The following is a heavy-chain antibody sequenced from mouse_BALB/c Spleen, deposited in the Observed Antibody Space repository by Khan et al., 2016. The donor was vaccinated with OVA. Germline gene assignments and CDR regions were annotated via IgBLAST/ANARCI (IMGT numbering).Heavy chain of an antibody. D-gene: IGHD1-2*01. Sequence: DVKLQESGPGLVKPSQSLSLTCTVTGYSITSGYGWNWIRQFPGNKLEWMGDISYSGSTNYNPSLKSRISITRDTSTNQFFLQLNSVTTEDTATYYCARTARIKYWGQGTTLTVSS. CDR1: GYSITSGYG. CDR3: ARTARIKY. J-gene: IGHJ2*01. V-gene: IGHV3-2*02. CDR2: ISYSGST.